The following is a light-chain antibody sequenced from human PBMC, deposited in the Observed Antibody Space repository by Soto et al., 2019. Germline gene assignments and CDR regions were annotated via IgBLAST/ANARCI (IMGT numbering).Light chain of an antibody. CDR1: KSVSSNY. J-gene: IGKJ2*01. V-gene: IGKV3-20*01. CDR2: GAS. CDR3: QQYNTSPYT. Sequence: EIVLTQSPGTLSLSPGERATLSCRASKSVSSNYLAWYQQKPGQAPRLLIYGASSRATGVPDRFSGSGSGTDFSLTISRLEPEDFAVYYCQQYNTSPYTFGQGTNLEIK.